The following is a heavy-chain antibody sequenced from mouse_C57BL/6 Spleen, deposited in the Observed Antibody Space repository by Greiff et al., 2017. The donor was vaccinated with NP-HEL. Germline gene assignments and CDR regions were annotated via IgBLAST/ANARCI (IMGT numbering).Heavy chain of an antibody. J-gene: IGHJ2*01. CDR1: GYSFTGYF. D-gene: IGHD1-1*01. CDR3: ARGVVAAGYFDY. Sequence: VQLQQSGPELVKPGDSVKISCKASGYSFTGYFMNWVMQSHGKSLEWIGRINPYNGDTFYNQKFKGKATLTVDKSSSTADMELRSLTSEDSAVYYCARGVVAAGYFDYWGQGTTLTVSS. CDR2: INPYNGDT. V-gene: IGHV1-20*01.